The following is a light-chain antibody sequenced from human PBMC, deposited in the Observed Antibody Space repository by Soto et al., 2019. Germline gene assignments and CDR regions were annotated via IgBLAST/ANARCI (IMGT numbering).Light chain of an antibody. J-gene: IGKJ2*01. CDR3: QQYDNSPRT. V-gene: IGKV3-20*01. CDR2: GAS. CDR1: QSVSSSY. Sequence: EIVLTQSPGTLSLSPGERATLSCRASQSVSSSYLAWYQQKPGQAPRPLIYGASSRATGIPARFSGRGSVTDFTLTIGRLGAEDCAVYYCQQYDNSPRTVGGGPKPEIK.